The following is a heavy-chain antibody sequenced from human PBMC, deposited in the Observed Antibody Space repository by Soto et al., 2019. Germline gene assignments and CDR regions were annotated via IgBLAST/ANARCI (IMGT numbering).Heavy chain of an antibody. CDR2: IYHSGAT. V-gene: IGHV4-4*02. J-gene: IGHJ4*02. CDR1: GDSITSNNW. D-gene: IGHD1-1*01. CDR3: ARDLGTGTDY. Sequence: SETLSLTCAASGDSITSNNWWSWVRQAPGKGLEWIGEIYHSGATTYNPSLKNRATISVDPSKNHFSLKLTSVTAADTAVYFCARDLGTGTDYWGRGTLVTVSS.